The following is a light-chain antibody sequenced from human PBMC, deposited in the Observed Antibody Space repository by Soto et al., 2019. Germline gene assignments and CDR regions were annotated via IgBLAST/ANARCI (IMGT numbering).Light chain of an antibody. CDR2: EAS. J-gene: IGKJ1*01. CDR3: QQYGRSVG. CDR1: QSLSTRS. Sequence: EIVLTQSPGTLSLSPGERLTLSCRTSQSLSTRSLAWYQQKPGQAPNLLIYEASTRAPGTPDRFSGSGSGTDFTLTVSRLEPEDFAVYYCQQYGRSVGFGQGTKVDIK. V-gene: IGKV3-20*01.